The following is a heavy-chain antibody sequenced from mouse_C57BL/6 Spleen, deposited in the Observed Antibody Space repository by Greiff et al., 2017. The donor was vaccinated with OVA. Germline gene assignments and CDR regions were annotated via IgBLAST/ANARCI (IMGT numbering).Heavy chain of an antibody. Sequence: VQLQQSGAELVKPGASVKISCKASGYAFSSYWMNWVKQRPGKGLEWIGQIYPGDGATNYNGKFKGKATLTADKSSSTAYMQLSSLTSEDSAVYFCAREAYYGNYGDYWGQGTTLTVSS. CDR2: IYPGDGAT. J-gene: IGHJ2*01. V-gene: IGHV1-80*01. CDR3: AREAYYGNYGDY. CDR1: GYAFSSYW. D-gene: IGHD2-10*01.